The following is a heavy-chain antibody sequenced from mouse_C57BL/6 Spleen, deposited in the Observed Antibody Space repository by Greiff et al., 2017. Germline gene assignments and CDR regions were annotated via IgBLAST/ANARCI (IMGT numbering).Heavy chain of an antibody. D-gene: IGHD2-3*01. J-gene: IGHJ3*01. CDR2: IHPNSGST. CDR1: GYTFTSYW. CDR3: ARGEGGYSAWFAY. V-gene: IGHV1-64*01. Sequence: VQLQQPGAELVKPGASVKLSCKASGYTFTSYWMHWVKQRPGQGLEWIGMIHPNSGSTNYNEKFKSKATLTVDKSSSTAYMQLSSLTSEDSAVYYCARGEGGYSAWFAYWGQGTLVTVSA.